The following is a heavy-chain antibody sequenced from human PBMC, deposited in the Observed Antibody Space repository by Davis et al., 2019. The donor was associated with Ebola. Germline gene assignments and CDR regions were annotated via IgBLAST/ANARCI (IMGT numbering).Heavy chain of an antibody. Sequence: GESLKISCAASGFTFSSYGMHWVRQVPGKGLEWVAVISYDGSNKYYADSVKGRFTISRDNSKNTLYLQMNSLRAEDTAVYYCAKTTRTYYYDSSGYYLDYWGQGTLVTVSS. CDR3: AKTTRTYYYDSSGYYLDY. J-gene: IGHJ4*02. CDR2: ISYDGSNK. CDR1: GFTFSSYG. V-gene: IGHV3-30*18. D-gene: IGHD3-22*01.